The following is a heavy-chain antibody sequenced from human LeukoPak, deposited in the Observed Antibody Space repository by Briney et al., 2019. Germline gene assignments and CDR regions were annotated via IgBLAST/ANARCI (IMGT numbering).Heavy chain of an antibody. CDR1: GYTFTSYG. Sequence: GASVKVSCKASGYTFTSYGISWVRQAPGQGLEWMGWISAYNGNTNYAQKLQGRVTMTTDTSTSTAYMELRSLRSDDTAVYYCARSYYYDSSGYFRTYNDAFDIWGQGTMVTVSS. CDR2: ISAYNGNT. J-gene: IGHJ3*02. D-gene: IGHD3-22*01. CDR3: ARSYYYDSSGYFRTYNDAFDI. V-gene: IGHV1-18*01.